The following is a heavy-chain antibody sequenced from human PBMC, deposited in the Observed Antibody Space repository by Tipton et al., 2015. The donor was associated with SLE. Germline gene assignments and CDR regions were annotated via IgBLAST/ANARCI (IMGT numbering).Heavy chain of an antibody. D-gene: IGHD4-17*01. J-gene: IGHJ4*02. Sequence: TLSLTCTVSGDSINGSFWTWIRQPAGKGLEWIGRIHISGRTKYSPPLESRVTLSVNTAGTQFSLKLTSVTAADTAVYYCANRGDYFDSWGQGALVTVSS. CDR1: GDSINGSF. CDR2: IHISGRT. V-gene: IGHV4-4*07. CDR3: ANRGDYFDS.